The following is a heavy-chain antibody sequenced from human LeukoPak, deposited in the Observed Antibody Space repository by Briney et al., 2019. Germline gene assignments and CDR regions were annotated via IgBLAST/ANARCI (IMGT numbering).Heavy chain of an antibody. CDR3: ATDQITYCSGGSCIYDY. V-gene: IGHV1-24*01. Sequence: GASVKVSCKVSGYTLTELSMHWVRQAPGKGLEWMGGFDPEDGETIYAQKFQGRVTMTEDTSTDTAYMELSSLRSEDTAVYYCATDQITYCSGGSCIYDYWGQGTLVTVSS. CDR2: FDPEDGET. J-gene: IGHJ4*02. CDR1: GYTLTELS. D-gene: IGHD2-15*01.